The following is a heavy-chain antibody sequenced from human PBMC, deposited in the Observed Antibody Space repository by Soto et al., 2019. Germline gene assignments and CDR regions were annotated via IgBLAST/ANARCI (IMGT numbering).Heavy chain of an antibody. J-gene: IGHJ5*01. CDR2: ISSSGLTT. CDR3: ARYGTRGDW. V-gene: IGHV3-48*03. CDR1: GFNFRMYE. D-gene: IGHD3-10*01. Sequence: GGSLRLSCQASGFNFRMYEMHWVRKAPGKGLEWVSYISSSGLTTYYADFAEGRFTISRDNAKDSLYLHLNSLRVGDTAVYYFARYGTRGDWWGLGTQVTVSS.